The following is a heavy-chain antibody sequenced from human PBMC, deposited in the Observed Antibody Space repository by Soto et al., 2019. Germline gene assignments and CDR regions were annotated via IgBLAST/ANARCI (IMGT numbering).Heavy chain of an antibody. J-gene: IGHJ4*02. V-gene: IGHV3-48*02. CDR1: GFTFSSYS. Sequence: LRLSCAASGFTFSSYSMNWVRQAPGKGLEWVSYISSSSSTIYYADSVQGRFTVSRDNAKNSQYLQMSSLTDEDTAVYYCAREDILGARSFDYWGRGTLVTVSS. CDR3: AREDILGARSFDY. CDR2: ISSSSSTI. D-gene: IGHD1-26*01.